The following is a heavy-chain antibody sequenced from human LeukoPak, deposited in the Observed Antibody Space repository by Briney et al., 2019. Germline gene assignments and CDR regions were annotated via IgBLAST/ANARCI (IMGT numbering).Heavy chain of an antibody. J-gene: IGHJ4*02. D-gene: IGHD3-16*01. CDR3: ARGWGYFDY. V-gene: IGHV4-59*01. CDR1: GGSISSSY. Sequence: PSETLSLTCTVSGGSISSSYWSWIRQPPGKGLEWIGYIYYSGSTNYNPSLNSRVTISVDTSKNQFSLKLSSVTAADTAVYYCARGWGYFDYWDQGTLVTVS. CDR2: IYYSGST.